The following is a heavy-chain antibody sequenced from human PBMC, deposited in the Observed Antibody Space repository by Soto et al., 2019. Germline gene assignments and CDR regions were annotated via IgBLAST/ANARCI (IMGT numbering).Heavy chain of an antibody. CDR2: TYYRSKWYN. CDR1: GDSVSSNSAA. CDR3: ARGRHGYSYGYHYYYGMDV. Sequence: QVQLQQSGPGLVKPSQTLSLTCAISGDSVSSNSAAWNWIRQSPSRGLEWLGRTYYRSKWYNDYAVSVKRRITINPDTSNNQFSLQLNSVTPEDTAVYYCARGRHGYSYGYHYYYGMDVWGQGTTVTVSS. D-gene: IGHD5-18*01. V-gene: IGHV6-1*01. J-gene: IGHJ6*02.